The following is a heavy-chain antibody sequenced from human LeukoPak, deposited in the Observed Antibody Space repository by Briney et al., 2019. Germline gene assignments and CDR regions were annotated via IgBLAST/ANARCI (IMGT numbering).Heavy chain of an antibody. CDR1: GGSISSYY. CDR3: ARHYNWNFRFDP. CDR2: IYYSGST. D-gene: IGHD1-7*01. V-gene: IGHV4-59*08. J-gene: IGHJ5*02. Sequence: SETLSLTCTVSGGSISSYYWSWIRQPPGKGLEWIGYIYYSGSTNYNPSLKSRVTISVDTSKNQFSLKLSSVTAADTAVYYCARHYNWNFRFDPWGRGTLVTVSS.